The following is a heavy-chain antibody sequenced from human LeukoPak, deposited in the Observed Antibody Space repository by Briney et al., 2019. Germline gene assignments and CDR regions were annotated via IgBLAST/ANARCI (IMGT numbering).Heavy chain of an antibody. J-gene: IGHJ4*02. CDR3: ARAWCSSTSCYEIDY. CDR2: IWYDGSNK. V-gene: IGHV3-33*01. D-gene: IGHD2-2*01. Sequence: PGRSLRLSRAASGFTFSGYGMHWVRQAPGKGLEWVAVIWYDGSNKYYADSVKGRFTISRDNSKNTLYLQMNSLRAEDTAVYYCARAWCSSTSCYEIDYWGQGTLVTVSS. CDR1: GFTFSGYG.